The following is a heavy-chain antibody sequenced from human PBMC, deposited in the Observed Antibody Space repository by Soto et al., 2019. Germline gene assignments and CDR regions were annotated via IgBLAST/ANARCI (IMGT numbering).Heavy chain of an antibody. CDR1: GYTFTSYD. V-gene: IGHV1-8*01. Sequence: QVQLVQSGAEVKKPGASVKVSCKASGYTFTSYDINWVRQATGQGLEWMGWMNPNSGNTGYAQKFKGRVTMTRNTSICTAELELRSLRSGDTAVYVRARAYSSGWSKDWGQGTLVTVSS. CDR3: ARAYSSGWSKD. J-gene: IGHJ4*02. CDR2: MNPNSGNT. D-gene: IGHD6-19*01.